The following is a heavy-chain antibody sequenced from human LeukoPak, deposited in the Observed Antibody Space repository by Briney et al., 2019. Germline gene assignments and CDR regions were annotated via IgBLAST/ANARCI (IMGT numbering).Heavy chain of an antibody. CDR3: ARDRYPLIAVAGSDYFDY. Sequence: GGSLRLSCAASGFTFSSYAMHWVRQAPGKGLEWVAVISYDGSNKYYADSVKGRFTISRDNSKNTLYLQMNSLRAEDTAVYYCARDRYPLIAVAGSDYFDYWGQGTLVTVSS. CDR2: ISYDGSNK. V-gene: IGHV3-30*04. CDR1: GFTFSSYA. J-gene: IGHJ4*02. D-gene: IGHD6-19*01.